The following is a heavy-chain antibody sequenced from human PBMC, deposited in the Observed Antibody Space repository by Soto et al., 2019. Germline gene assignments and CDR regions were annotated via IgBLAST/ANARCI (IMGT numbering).Heavy chain of an antibody. D-gene: IGHD6-13*01. CDR3: ARAPQTVAGAGIWY. CDR2: ISGYNGDT. Sequence: ASVKVSCKASGYTFTSYGISWVRQAPGQGLEWMGWISGYNGDTNYAQKLQGRVTMTTDTSTSTAYMELRSLRSDDTAVYYCARAPQTVAGAGIWYWGQGTLVTVSS. J-gene: IGHJ4*02. V-gene: IGHV1-18*04. CDR1: GYTFTSYG.